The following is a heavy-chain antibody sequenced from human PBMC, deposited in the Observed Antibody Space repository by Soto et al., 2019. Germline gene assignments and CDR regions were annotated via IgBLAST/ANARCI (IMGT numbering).Heavy chain of an antibody. D-gene: IGHD1-26*01. J-gene: IGHJ4*02. V-gene: IGHV3-64*01. CDR3: AREGGSYSFDY. Sequence: RFTISRDNSKNTLYLQMVSLRAEDMAVYYCAREGGSYSFDYWGQGTLVTVSS.